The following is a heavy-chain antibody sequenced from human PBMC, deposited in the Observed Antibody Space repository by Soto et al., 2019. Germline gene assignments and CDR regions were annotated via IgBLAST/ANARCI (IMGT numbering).Heavy chain of an antibody. CDR1: GFTFSSYG. J-gene: IGHJ4*02. V-gene: IGHV3-33*01. CDR2: IWYDGSNK. Sequence: QVQLVESGGGVVQPGRSLRLSCAASGFTFSSYGMHWVRQAPGKGLEWVAVIWYDGSNKYYADSVKGRFTISRDNSKNTLYLQMNSLRAEDTAVYYCARDYIPRGAMVSYWGQGTLVTVSS. D-gene: IGHD5-18*01. CDR3: ARDYIPRGAMVSY.